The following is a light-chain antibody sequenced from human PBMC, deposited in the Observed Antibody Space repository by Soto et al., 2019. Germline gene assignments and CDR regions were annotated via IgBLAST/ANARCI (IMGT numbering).Light chain of an antibody. CDR3: GTWDSSLSVGYV. CDR1: NSSIGTNH. J-gene: IGLJ1*01. Sequence: QSVLTQPPSVSAAPGQKVTISCSGSNSSIGTNHVSWYQQLPGTAPKLLIYDNNNRPSGIPDRFSGSRSGTSATLDITGLQTGDEAEYYCGTWDSSLSVGYVFGTGTKLTVL. CDR2: DNN. V-gene: IGLV1-51*01.